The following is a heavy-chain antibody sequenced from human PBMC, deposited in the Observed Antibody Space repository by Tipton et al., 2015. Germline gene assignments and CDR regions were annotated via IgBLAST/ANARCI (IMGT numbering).Heavy chain of an antibody. D-gene: IGHD5-18*01. Sequence: VQLVQSGAEVKKPGESLKISCKGSGYTFSTYWIAWVRQMPGKGLEWMGIIYPGDFDPRYSPSFEGQVIISVDNSISTAYLQWSSLKASDTAMYYCARQPRGFNYGSDYWGQGTLVTVSS. J-gene: IGHJ4*02. CDR1: GYTFSTYW. CDR3: ARQPRGFNYGSDY. CDR2: IYPGDFDP. V-gene: IGHV5-51*01.